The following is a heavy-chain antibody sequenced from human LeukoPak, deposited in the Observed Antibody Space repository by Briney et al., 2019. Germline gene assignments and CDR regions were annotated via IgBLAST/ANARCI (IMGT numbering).Heavy chain of an antibody. J-gene: IGHJ4*02. Sequence: ASVKVSCKASGGTFSSYAISWVRQAPGQGLEWMGGIIPIFGTANYAQKLQGRVTMTTDTSTSTAYMELRSLRSDDTAVYYCARDWGWGSFDYWGQGTLVTVSP. CDR3: ARDWGWGSFDY. D-gene: IGHD3-16*01. V-gene: IGHV1-69*05. CDR1: GGTFSSYA. CDR2: IIPIFGTA.